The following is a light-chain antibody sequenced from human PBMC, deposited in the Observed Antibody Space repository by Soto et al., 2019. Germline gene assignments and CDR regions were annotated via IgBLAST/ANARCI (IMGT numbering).Light chain of an antibody. J-gene: IGKJ1*01. Sequence: IVVTQSPATLSVSPGEGVTLSCRASQGVGSNLAWYQQRPGQAPRLLIYDASTRATGIPDRFSGSGSGTEFTLTISSLQSEDFAVYYCLHYNDWPRWTFGQGTKVEV. CDR3: LHYNDWPRWT. CDR1: QGVGSN. V-gene: IGKV3-15*01. CDR2: DAS.